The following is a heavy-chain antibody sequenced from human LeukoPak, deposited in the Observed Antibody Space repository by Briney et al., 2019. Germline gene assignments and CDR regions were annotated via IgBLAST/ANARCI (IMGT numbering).Heavy chain of an antibody. V-gene: IGHV3-74*03. CDR3: ALFVDYSLWYYYYHYGMDV. CDR2: LKNDGRGT. CDR1: GFNLSAYY. J-gene: IGHJ6*02. D-gene: IGHD4-11*01. Sequence: PGGSLRLPCAASGFNLSAYYMDWVRQGPGKGLVWVSRLKNDGRGTKYADSVKGRFTISRDDAKNILYLQMTSLRAEDTAVYYCALFVDYSLWYYYYHYGMDVWGQGTTVTVSS.